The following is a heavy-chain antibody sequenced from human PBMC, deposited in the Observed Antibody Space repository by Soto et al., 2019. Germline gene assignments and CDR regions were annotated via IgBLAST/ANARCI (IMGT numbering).Heavy chain of an antibody. J-gene: IGHJ4*02. D-gene: IGHD6-13*01. Sequence: ASVKVSCKASGYTFTSYYMHWVRQAPGQGLEWMGIINPSGGSTSYAQKFQGRVTMTRDTSTSTVYMELSNLRSEDTAVYYCARGEDIAAAGTPSFDYWGQGTLVTVS. CDR1: GYTFTSYY. CDR2: INPSGGST. CDR3: ARGEDIAAAGTPSFDY. V-gene: IGHV1-46*01.